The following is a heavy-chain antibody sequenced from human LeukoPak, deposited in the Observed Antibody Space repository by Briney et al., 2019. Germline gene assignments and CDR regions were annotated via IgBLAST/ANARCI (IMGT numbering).Heavy chain of an antibody. V-gene: IGHV4-34*01. CDR1: GGSFSGYY. D-gene: IGHD4-17*01. CDR2: INHSGST. Sequence: SETLSLTCAVYGGSFSGYYWSWICQPPGKGLEWIGEINHSGSTNYNPSLKSRVTISVDTSKNQFSLKLSSVTAADTAVYYCARGRDYGDYVWGQGTLVTVSS. CDR3: ARGRDYGDYV. J-gene: IGHJ4*02.